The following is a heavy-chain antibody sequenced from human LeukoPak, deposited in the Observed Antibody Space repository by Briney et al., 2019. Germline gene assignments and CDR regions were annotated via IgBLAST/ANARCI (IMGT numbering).Heavy chain of an antibody. CDR3: ARESSSFWSGHDY. J-gene: IGHJ4*02. CDR1: GDSVSGYY. Sequence: SETLSLTCIVSGDSVSGYYWNWIRQPPGKGLEWIGYTHHSGNTLYNPSLKSRVTTSVDTSKNQFSLKLSSVTAADTAVYYCARESSSFWSGHDYWGQGTLVTVSS. D-gene: IGHD3-3*01. V-gene: IGHV4-59*02. CDR2: THHSGNT.